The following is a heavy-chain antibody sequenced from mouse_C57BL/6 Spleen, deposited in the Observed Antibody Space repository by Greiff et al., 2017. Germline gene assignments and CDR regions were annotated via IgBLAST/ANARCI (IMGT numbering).Heavy chain of an antibody. J-gene: IGHJ3*01. CDR1: GFTFGDYG. CDR2: ISSGSSTI. V-gene: IGHV5-17*01. CDR3: ARPIYYDYDGFAY. Sequence: VQLKESGGGLVKPGGSLKLSCAASGFTFGDYGMHWVRQAPEKGLEWVAYISSGSSTIYYADTVKGRFTISRDNAKNTLFLQMTSLRSEDTAMYYCARPIYYDYDGFAYWGQGTLVTVSA. D-gene: IGHD2-4*01.